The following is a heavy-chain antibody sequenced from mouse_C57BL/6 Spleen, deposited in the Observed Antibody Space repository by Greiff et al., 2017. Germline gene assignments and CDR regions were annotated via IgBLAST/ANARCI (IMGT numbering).Heavy chain of an antibody. CDR1: GYTFTSYW. CDR3: AREYYGSSSYFDY. V-gene: IGHV1-64*01. D-gene: IGHD1-1*01. J-gene: IGHJ2*01. CDR2: IHPNSGST. Sequence: QVQLQQPGAELVKPGASVKLSCKASGYTFTSYWMHWVKQRPGQGLEWIGMIHPNSGSTNYNEKFKSKATLTVDKSSSTAYMQRSSLTSEDSAVYDCAREYYGSSSYFDYWGQGTTLTVSS.